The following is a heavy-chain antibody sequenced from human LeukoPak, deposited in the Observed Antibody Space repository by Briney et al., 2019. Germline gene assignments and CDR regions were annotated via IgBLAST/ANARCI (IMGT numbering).Heavy chain of an antibody. D-gene: IGHD2-15*01. CDR1: GGSLSSYA. CDR2: IIPLFGTP. V-gene: IGHV1-69*06. CDR3: ASATLRCSGGSCYEMDV. J-gene: IGHJ6*04. Sequence: WASVKVSCKASGGSLSSYAISWVRQAPGQGLEWMGGIIPLFGTPDYAQKFQDRLTITADKSTSTAYMELSSLRSEDTAVYYCASATLRCSGGSCYEMDVWGKGTTVTVSS.